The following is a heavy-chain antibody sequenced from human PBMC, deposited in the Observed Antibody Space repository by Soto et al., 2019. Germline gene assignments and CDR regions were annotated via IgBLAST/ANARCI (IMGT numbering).Heavy chain of an antibody. D-gene: IGHD3-22*01. V-gene: IGHV3-15*01. CDR1: GFPFTKAW. J-gene: IGHJ3*02. CDR2: IRSKTSRETR. CDR3: TTDGFTGIVGI. Sequence: PGGSLRLSCAASGFPFTKAWMTWVRKDPGKGLEWVGRIRSKTSRETREDAVPVKGRYTISRDDSKNMLYREMNSLKIEDTGVYYCTTDGFTGIVGIWGQGTMVTVSS.